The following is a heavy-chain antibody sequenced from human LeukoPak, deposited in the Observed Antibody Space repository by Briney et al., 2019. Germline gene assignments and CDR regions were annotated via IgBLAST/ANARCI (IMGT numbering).Heavy chain of an antibody. J-gene: IGHJ3*02. CDR1: GYTFTGYY. V-gene: IGHV1-2*02. D-gene: IGHD5-18*01. CDR2: INPNSGGT. CDR3: ASPPSSYGFAAFDM. Sequence: GASVKVSYKPAGYTFTGYYMYGVRQAPGQGLEWMGWINPNSGGTNYAQKFQGRVTMTRDTSISTAYMELSRLRSDDTAVYYCASPPSSYGFAAFDMWGQRKMVTVSS.